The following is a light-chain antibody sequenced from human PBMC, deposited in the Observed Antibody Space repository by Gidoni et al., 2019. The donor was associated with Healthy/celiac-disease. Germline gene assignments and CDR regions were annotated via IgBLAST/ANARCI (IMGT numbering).Light chain of an antibody. CDR1: NIGSKS. CDR3: QVWDSSSDHVV. V-gene: IGLV3-21*04. CDR2: YDS. J-gene: IGLJ2*01. Sequence: SDGLTQPPSVSVAPGKTARITCGGNNIGSKSVHWYQQKPGQAPVLVIYYDSDRPSGIPERFSGSNSGNTATLTISRVEAGDEADYYCQVWDSSSDHVVFGGGTKLTVL.